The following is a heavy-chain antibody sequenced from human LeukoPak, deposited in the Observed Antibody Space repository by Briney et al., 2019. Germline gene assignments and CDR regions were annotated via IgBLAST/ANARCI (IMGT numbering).Heavy chain of an antibody. CDR2: ISAYNGNT. D-gene: IGHD1-26*01. J-gene: IGHJ6*03. CDR3: ARVVGAPYYYYYYMDV. CDR1: GYTFTSYG. V-gene: IGHV1-18*01. Sequence: ASVKVSCKASGYTFTSYGISWVRQALGQGLEWTGWISAYNGNTNYAQKLQGRVTMTTDTSTSTAYMELRSLRSDDTAVYYCARVVGAPYYYYYYMDVWGKGTTVTVSS.